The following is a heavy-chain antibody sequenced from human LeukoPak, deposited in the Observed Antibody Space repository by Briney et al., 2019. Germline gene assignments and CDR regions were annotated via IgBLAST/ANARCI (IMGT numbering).Heavy chain of an antibody. Sequence: GGPLRLSCAASGITFSNYWMSWVRQAPGKGLEWVANINPDGSDKNYAHSVKGRFTISRDNAKNSLSLQMNSLRAEDTAVYYCATEPGIGYAFDIWGQGRMVTVSS. V-gene: IGHV3-7*01. CDR2: INPDGSDK. CDR1: GITFSNYW. J-gene: IGHJ3*02. CDR3: ATEPGIGYAFDI. D-gene: IGHD2-15*01.